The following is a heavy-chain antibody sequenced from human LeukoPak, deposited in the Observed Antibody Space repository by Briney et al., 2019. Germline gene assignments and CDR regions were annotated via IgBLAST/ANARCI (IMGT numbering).Heavy chain of an antibody. V-gene: IGHV1-18*01. J-gene: IGHJ4*02. D-gene: IGHD2-15*01. CDR1: GYTFTSYG. CDR2: ISAYNGNT. Sequence: ASVKVSCKASGYTFTSYGISWVRQAPGQGLEWMGWISAYNGNTNYAQKLQGRVTMTTDTSTSTVYMELRSLRSDDTAVYYCARDGGGSASNFDYWGQGTLVTVSS. CDR3: ARDGGGSASNFDY.